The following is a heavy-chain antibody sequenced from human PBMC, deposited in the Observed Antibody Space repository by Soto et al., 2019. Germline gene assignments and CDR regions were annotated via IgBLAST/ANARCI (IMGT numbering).Heavy chain of an antibody. CDR1: GFTFSSYG. Sequence: QVQLVESGGGVVQPGRSLRLSCAASGFTFSSYGMHWVRQAPGKGLEWVAVIWYDGSNKYYADSVKGRFTISRDNSKNPLYLQMNSLRAEDTAVYYCARAMTTVTTGWFDPWGQGTLVTVSS. D-gene: IGHD4-17*01. V-gene: IGHV3-33*01. CDR3: ARAMTTVTTGWFDP. J-gene: IGHJ5*02. CDR2: IWYDGSNK.